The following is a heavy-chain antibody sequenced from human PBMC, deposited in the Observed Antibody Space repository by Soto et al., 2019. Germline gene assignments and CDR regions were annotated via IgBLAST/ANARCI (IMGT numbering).Heavy chain of an antibody. CDR1: GFTFSSYA. J-gene: IGHJ5*02. CDR3: ARDVHDYGDYGWFDP. D-gene: IGHD4-17*01. V-gene: IGHV3-30-3*01. Sequence: QVQLVESGGGAVQPGRSLRLSCAASGFTFSSYAMHWVRQAPGKGLEWVAVISYDGSNKYYADSVKGRFTISRDNSKNTLYLQMNSLRAEDTAVYYCARDVHDYGDYGWFDPWGQGTLVTVSS. CDR2: ISYDGSNK.